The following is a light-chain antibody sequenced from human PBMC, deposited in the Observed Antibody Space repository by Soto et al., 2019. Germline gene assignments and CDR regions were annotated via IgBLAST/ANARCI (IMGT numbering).Light chain of an antibody. CDR1: QSLSNF. CDR3: QQRYNSQLT. CDR2: DAS. J-gene: IGKJ4*02. Sequence: EIVLTQSPATLSLSPGERATLSCRASQSLSNFLALYQQKPGQAPSLLIYDASNRATVIPARFSGSGSGTDFTLAISRLGPEDFAVYYCQQRYNSQLTSDGGTQVASK. V-gene: IGKV3-11*01.